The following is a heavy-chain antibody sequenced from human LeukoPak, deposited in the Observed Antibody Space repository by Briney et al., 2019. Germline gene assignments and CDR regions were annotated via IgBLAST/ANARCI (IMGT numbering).Heavy chain of an antibody. J-gene: IGHJ4*02. CDR3: ARHRVGATRQVDY. CDR1: GGSFSGYF. D-gene: IGHD1-26*01. CDR2: INHSGTT. V-gene: IGHV4-34*01. Sequence: SETLSLTCAVYGGSFSGYFWSWIRQPPGKGLEWIGEINHSGTTNYNPSLKSRVTISVDTSKNQFSLKLSSVTAADTAVYYCARHRVGATRQVDYWGQGTLVTVSS.